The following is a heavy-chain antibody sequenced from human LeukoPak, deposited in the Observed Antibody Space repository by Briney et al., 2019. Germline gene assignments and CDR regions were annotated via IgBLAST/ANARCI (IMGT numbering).Heavy chain of an antibody. CDR1: GFTFSSYW. Sequence: GGSLRLSCAASGFTFSSYWMSWVRQPPGKGLEWVATIKQDGSEKHYVDSVKGRLTISRDNAKNSLYLQMNSLRDDDTAVYYCTRSRFCTSGSCYFDYWGQGVLVTVSS. V-gene: IGHV3-7*01. D-gene: IGHD2-15*01. CDR2: IKQDGSEK. J-gene: IGHJ4*02. CDR3: TRSRFCTSGSCYFDY.